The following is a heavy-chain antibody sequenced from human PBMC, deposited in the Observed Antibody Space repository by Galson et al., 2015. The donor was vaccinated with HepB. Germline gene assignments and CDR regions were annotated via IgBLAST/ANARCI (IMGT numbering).Heavy chain of an antibody. CDR3: ARSHPTTPVVINPDAFDI. CDR2: INPSGGST. V-gene: IGHV1-46*01. D-gene: IGHD4-23*01. J-gene: IGHJ3*02. Sequence: SVKVSCKASGYTFTSYYMHWVRQAPGQGLEWMGIINPSGGSTSYAQKFQGRVTMTRDTSTSTVYMELSSLRSEDTAVYYCARSHPTTPVVINPDAFDIWGQGTMVTVSS. CDR1: GYTFTSYY.